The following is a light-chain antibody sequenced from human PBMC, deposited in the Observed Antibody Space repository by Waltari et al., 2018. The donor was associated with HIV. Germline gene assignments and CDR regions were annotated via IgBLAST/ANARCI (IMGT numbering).Light chain of an antibody. Sequence: QSALTQHPSASGSPGQSVTIPCPGTSSYVGAYNYVSWFQQHPGKAPKLMIYDVTKRPSGVPDRFSGSKSGNTASLTVSGLQAEDEADYYCASHAGSKDVFGGGTRLTVL. CDR3: ASHAGSKDV. CDR2: DVT. J-gene: IGLJ2*01. V-gene: IGLV2-8*01. CDR1: SSYVGAYNY.